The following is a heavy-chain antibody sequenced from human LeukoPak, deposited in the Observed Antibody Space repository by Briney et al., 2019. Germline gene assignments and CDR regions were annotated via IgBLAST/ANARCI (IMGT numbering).Heavy chain of an antibody. D-gene: IGHD3-10*02. J-gene: IGHJ4*02. V-gene: IGHV3-21*01. Sequence: GGSLRPSCVVSGFTLSSYAMSWVRQAPGKGLEWVSSISSSSSYIYYADSVKGRFTISRDNAKNSLYLQMNSLRAEDTAVYYCARLFVRDSRWGQGTLVTVSS. CDR2: ISSSSSYI. CDR1: GFTLSSYA. CDR3: ARLFVRDSR.